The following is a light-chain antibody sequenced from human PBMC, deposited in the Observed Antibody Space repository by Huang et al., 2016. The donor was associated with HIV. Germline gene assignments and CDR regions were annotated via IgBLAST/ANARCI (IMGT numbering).Light chain of an antibody. Sequence: DIVLTQSPGTLSLSPGERATLSCRASQSICSSYLAWYQQKPGQAPRLLIYGASGRATGVADRFSGSGSGTDFSLTISRLEPEDFAVYYCQQYGNSLFTFGPGTKVDIK. J-gene: IGKJ3*01. V-gene: IGKV3-20*01. CDR3: QQYGNSLFT. CDR2: GAS. CDR1: QSICSSY.